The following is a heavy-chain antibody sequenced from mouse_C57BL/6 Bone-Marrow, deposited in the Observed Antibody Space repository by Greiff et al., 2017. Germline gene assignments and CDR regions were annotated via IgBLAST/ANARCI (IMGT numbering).Heavy chain of an antibody. V-gene: IGHV14-4*01. J-gene: IGHJ1*03. D-gene: IGHD1-1*01. CDR3: TTCYYGSSYGWYFDV. CDR1: GFNIKDDY. CDR2: IDPENGDT. Sequence: EVQLQQSGAELVRPVASVKLSCTASGFNIKDDYMHWVKQRPEQGLEWIGWIDPENGDTEYASKFQGKATITADTSSNTAYLQLSSLTSEDTAVYYCTTCYYGSSYGWYFDVWGTGTTVTVSS.